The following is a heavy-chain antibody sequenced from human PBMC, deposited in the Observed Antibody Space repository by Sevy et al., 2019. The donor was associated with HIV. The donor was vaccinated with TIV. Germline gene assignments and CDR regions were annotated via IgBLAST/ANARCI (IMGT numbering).Heavy chain of an antibody. CDR1: GFTFSSNW. V-gene: IGHV3-7*01. Sequence: GGSLRLSCAASGFTFSSNWMSWVRQAPGKGLEWVANIKQDGSEIYYVDSVKGRLTISRDNAKNSRYLKMSSLRAKDTAVYYCARERGISFIVGATTGAFDIWGQGTMVTVSS. J-gene: IGHJ3*02. CDR3: ARERGISFIVGATTGAFDI. CDR2: IKQDGSEI. D-gene: IGHD1-26*01.